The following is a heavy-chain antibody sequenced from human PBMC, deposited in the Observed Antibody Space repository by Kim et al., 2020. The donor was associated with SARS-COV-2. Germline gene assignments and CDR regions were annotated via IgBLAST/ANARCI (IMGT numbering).Heavy chain of an antibody. CDR1: GFTFSSYA. CDR2: ISYDGSNK. V-gene: IGHV3-30*04. Sequence: GGSLRLSCAASGFTFSSYAMHWVRQAPGKGLEWVAVISYDGSNKYYADSVKGRFTISRDNYKNTLYLQMNSLRAEDMAVYYCARGYSGSYYAAFDIWGQGTMVTVSS. CDR3: ARGYSGSYYAAFDI. D-gene: IGHD1-26*01. J-gene: IGHJ3*02.